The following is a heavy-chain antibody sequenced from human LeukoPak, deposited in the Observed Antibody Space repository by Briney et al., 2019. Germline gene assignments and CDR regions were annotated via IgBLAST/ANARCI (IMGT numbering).Heavy chain of an antibody. D-gene: IGHD3-22*01. CDR2: IYPGDSDT. CDR3: ARHRYYDSSGYYFPVGAFDI. V-gene: IGHV5-51*01. J-gene: IGHJ3*02. CDR1: GFTFTNYW. Sequence: GESLKISCKGSGFTFTNYWLGWVRQMPGKGLEWMGIIYPGDSDTRYSPSFQGRISISVDKAISAAYLQWNSLKASDTAIYYCARHRYYDSSGYYFPVGAFDIWGQGTMVTVSS.